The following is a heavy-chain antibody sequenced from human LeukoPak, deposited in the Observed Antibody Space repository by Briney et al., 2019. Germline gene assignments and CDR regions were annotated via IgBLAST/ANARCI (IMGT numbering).Heavy chain of an antibody. Sequence: GRSLRLSCAASGFTFSTYVMHWVRQAPGKGLEWVAVTSSDGSNKYYADPVMGRFTISRDNSKNSLYLQMNSLRAEDTAVYYCAKDSYSKGDFWGQGVLVTVSS. D-gene: IGHD6-13*01. CDR3: AKDSYSKGDF. CDR2: TSSDGSNK. J-gene: IGHJ4*02. CDR1: GFTFSTYV. V-gene: IGHV3-30-3*01.